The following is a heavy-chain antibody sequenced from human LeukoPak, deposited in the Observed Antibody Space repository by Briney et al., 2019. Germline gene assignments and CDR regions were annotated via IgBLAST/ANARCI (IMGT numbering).Heavy chain of an antibody. V-gene: IGHV3-7*01. CDR1: GFTFSNYA. Sequence: GGSLRLSCAASGFTFSNYAMSWVRQAPGKGLEWVANIKQDGSEKYYVDSVKGRFTISRDNAKNSLYLQMNSLRAEDTAVYYCARDDYDRGAFDIWGQGTMVTVSS. D-gene: IGHD3-10*02. CDR2: IKQDGSEK. CDR3: ARDDYDRGAFDI. J-gene: IGHJ3*02.